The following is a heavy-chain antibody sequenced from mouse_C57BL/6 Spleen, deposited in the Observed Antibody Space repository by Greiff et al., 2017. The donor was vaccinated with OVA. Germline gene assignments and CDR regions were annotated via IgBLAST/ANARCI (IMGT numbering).Heavy chain of an antibody. D-gene: IGHD1-1*01. Sequence: EVHLVESGGGLVQPGGSMKLSCAASGFTFSDAWMDWVRQSPEKGLEWVAEIRNKANNHATYYAESVKGRFTISRDDSKSSVYLQMNSLRAEDTGIYYCTPSYGSSDLGFAYWGQGTLVTVSA. J-gene: IGHJ3*01. CDR3: TPSYGSSDLGFAY. V-gene: IGHV6-6*01. CDR2: IRNKANNHAT. CDR1: GFTFSDAW.